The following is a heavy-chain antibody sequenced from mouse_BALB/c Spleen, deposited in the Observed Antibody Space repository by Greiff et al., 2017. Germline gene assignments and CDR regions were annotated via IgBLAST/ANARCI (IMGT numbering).Heavy chain of an antibody. Sequence: QVQLQQPGAELVRPGVSVKLSCKASGYTFTSYWMHWIKQRPEQGLERIGEINPSNGGTNYNEKFKGKATLTADKSSSTAYMQLSSLTSDDSAVYFCARRSHNYYGSSYAWFAYWGQGTLVTVSA. J-gene: IGHJ3*01. CDR3: ARRSHNYYGSSYAWFAY. CDR1: GYTFTSYW. V-gene: IGHV1-53*01. D-gene: IGHD1-1*01. CDR2: INPSNGGT.